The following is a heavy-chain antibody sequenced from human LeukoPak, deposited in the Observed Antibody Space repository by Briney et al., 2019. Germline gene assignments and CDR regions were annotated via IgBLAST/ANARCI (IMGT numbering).Heavy chain of an antibody. Sequence: SETLSLTCTVSGGSISSYYWSWIRQPPGKGLEWIGYIYTSGSTNYNPSLKSRVTISVDTSKNQFSLKLSSVTAADTAVYYCARHRYNWNCRFDPWGQGTLVTDSS. CDR2: IYTSGST. CDR3: ARHRYNWNCRFDP. J-gene: IGHJ5*02. V-gene: IGHV4-4*09. D-gene: IGHD1-7*01. CDR1: GGSISSYY.